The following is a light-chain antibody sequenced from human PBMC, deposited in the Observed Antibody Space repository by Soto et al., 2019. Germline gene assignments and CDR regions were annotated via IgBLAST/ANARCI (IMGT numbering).Light chain of an antibody. Sequence: EIVLTQSPGTLSLSPGERATLSCRASQSVSSSYLAWYQQKPGQAPRLLIYGASSRATGIPDRFSGSGSGTAFPLTISRLEPEDFAVYYCQQYGSSLMYTFGQGTTLEIK. CDR2: GAS. CDR3: QQYGSSLMYT. CDR1: QSVSSSY. J-gene: IGKJ2*01. V-gene: IGKV3-20*01.